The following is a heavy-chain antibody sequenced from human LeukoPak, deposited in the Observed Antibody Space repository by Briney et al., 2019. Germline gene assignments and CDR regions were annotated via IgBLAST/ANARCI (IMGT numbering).Heavy chain of an antibody. V-gene: IGHV4-61*02. CDR3: ARGLWFGDENPPYFDY. CDR1: GGSISSGDYY. J-gene: IGHJ4*02. D-gene: IGHD3-10*01. CDR2: IYTSGTS. Sequence: SETLSLTCTVSGGSISSGDYYWNWIRQPAGRGLEWIGRIYTSGTSTYNPSLESRVTISMDTSQNQFSVNLSGVTATDTAVYYCARGLWFGDENPPYFDYWGQGILVTVSS.